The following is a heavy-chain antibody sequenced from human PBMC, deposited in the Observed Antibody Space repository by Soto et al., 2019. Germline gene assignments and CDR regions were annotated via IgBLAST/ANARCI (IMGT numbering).Heavy chain of an antibody. Sequence: QVQLVESGGGVVQPGRSLRLSCAASGFTFSSYGMHWVRQAPGKGLEWVAVISYDGSNKYYADSVKGRFTISRDNSKNTLYLQMNSLRAEDTAEYYCARGIAVAAPVGYWGQGTLVTVSS. D-gene: IGHD6-19*01. J-gene: IGHJ4*02. V-gene: IGHV3-30*03. CDR3: ARGIAVAAPVGY. CDR1: GFTFSSYG. CDR2: ISYDGSNK.